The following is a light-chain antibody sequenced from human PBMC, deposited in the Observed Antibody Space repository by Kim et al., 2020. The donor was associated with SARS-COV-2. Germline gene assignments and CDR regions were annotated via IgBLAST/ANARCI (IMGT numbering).Light chain of an antibody. CDR2: QDS. J-gene: IGLJ2*01. CDR3: AAWDSSPACVV. V-gene: IGLV3-1*01. CDR1: RLGGKY. Sequence: SYELTQPPSLSVSPGQTASIACSGDRLGGKYTSWYQQKPGQSPVLVIYQDSRRPSGIPERFSASNSGNTATLTISGTQAMDEADYFCAAWDSSPACVVFGGGTKLTVL.